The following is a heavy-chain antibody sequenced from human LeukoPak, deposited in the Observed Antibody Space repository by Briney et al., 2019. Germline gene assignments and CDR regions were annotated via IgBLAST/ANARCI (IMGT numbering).Heavy chain of an antibody. CDR3: AKTGRPNNSGWYRWFDP. D-gene: IGHD6-19*01. Sequence: SETLSLTCTVTGDSISTYYWSWIRQPPGKGLEWIGCICNSGGTNYNPSLKSRVTISVDTSKNQFSLNLSSVTAADTAVYYCAKTGRPNNSGWYRWFDPWGQGTLVTVSS. J-gene: IGHJ5*02. V-gene: IGHV4-4*09. CDR1: GDSISTYY. CDR2: ICNSGGT.